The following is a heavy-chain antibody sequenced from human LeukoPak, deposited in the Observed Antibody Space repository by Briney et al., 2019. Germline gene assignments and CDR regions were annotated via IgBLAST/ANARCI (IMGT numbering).Heavy chain of an antibody. J-gene: IGHJ3*02. D-gene: IGHD3-22*01. CDR3: ARGYYDSSAYFDAFDI. CDR1: GDTISSYY. CDR2: IFYSGST. Sequence: SETLSLTCTVSGDTISSYYWSWIRQPPGKGLEWIGYIFYSGSTNYNPSLKSRVTISVDTSKNQFSLKLSSVTAADTAVYYCARGYYDSSAYFDAFDIWGQGTMVTLSS. V-gene: IGHV4-59*01.